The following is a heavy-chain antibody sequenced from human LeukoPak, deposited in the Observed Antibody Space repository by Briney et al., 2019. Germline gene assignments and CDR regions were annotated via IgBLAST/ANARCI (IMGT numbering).Heavy chain of an antibody. CDR2: ISSSSSYI. J-gene: IGHJ4*02. V-gene: IGHV3-21*01. Sequence: GGSLRLSCAASGFTFSSYSTNWVRQAPGKGLEWVSSISSSSSYIYYADSVKGRFTISRDNAKNSLYLQMNSLRAEDTAVYYCARGGYCSSTSCYTPPDYWGQGTLVTVSS. D-gene: IGHD2-2*02. CDR1: GFTFSSYS. CDR3: ARGGYCSSTSCYTPPDY.